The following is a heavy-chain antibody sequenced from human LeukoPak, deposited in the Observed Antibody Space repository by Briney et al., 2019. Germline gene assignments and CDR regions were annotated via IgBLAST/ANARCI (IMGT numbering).Heavy chain of an antibody. J-gene: IGHJ4*02. CDR3: ARDPGGYSYGYYFDN. V-gene: IGHV3-7*05. D-gene: IGHD5-18*01. CDR2: IKQDGSEK. CDR1: GFTLSSYA. Sequence: GGSLRLSCAASGFTLSSYAMSWVRQAPGKGLEWVANIKQDGSEKYYVDSVKGRFTISRDNAKKSLYLQMSSLRAEDTAVYYCARDPGGYSYGYYFDNWGQGTTVTVSS.